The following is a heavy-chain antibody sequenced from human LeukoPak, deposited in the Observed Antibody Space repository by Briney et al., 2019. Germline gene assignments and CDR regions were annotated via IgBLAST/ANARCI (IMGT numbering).Heavy chain of an antibody. CDR1: GFTVSSNY. J-gene: IGHJ4*02. CDR2: IKQDGSEK. D-gene: IGHD1-26*01. Sequence: PGGSLRLSCAASGFTVSSNYMSWVRQAPGKGLEWVANIKQDGSEKYYVDSVKGRFTISRDNAKNSLYLQMNSLRAEDTAVYYCARRIVGATSYFDYWGQGTLVTVSS. V-gene: IGHV3-7*01. CDR3: ARRIVGATSYFDY.